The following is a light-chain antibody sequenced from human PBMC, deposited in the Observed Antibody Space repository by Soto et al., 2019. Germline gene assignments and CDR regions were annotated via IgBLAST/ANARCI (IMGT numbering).Light chain of an antibody. CDR1: QSVLYSSNNKNY. V-gene: IGKV4-1*01. J-gene: IGKJ4*01. Sequence: DIVMTQSPDSLPVSLGERATINCKSSQSVLYSSNNKNYLAWYQQKPGQPPKLLIYWASSRESGVPDRFSGSGSGTDFTLTISSLQAEDVAVYYYHQYFTTPLTFGGGTKVDIK. CDR2: WAS. CDR3: HQYFTTPLT.